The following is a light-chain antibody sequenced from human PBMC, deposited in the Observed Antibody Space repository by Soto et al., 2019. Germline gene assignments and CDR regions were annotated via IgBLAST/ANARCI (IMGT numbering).Light chain of an antibody. V-gene: IGLV2-11*01. J-gene: IGLJ1*01. CDR3: SSYTSSSTHV. CDR1: NSDVGGYNY. Sequence: QSALTQPRSVSGSPGQSVTISCTGTNSDVGGYNYVSWYQQYPGKAPKLMISGVSERPSGVPDRFSGSKSGNTASLTISGLQAEDEADYYCSSYTSSSTHVFGTGTKVTVL. CDR2: GVS.